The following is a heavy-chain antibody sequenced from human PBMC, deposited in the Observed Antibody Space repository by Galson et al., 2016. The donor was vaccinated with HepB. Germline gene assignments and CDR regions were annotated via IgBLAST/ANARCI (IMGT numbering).Heavy chain of an antibody. D-gene: IGHD2-2*01. Sequence: QSGAEVKKPGESLKISCKGSGYSFTSYWIGWVRQMPGKGLEWMGIIYPADSDTRYSPSFQGQVTISVDKSISPAYLHWRSLKASDTAMYYCARHGAGVAMPLFYYGMDVWGQGTTVTVFS. J-gene: IGHJ6*02. CDR2: IYPADSDT. CDR1: GYSFTSYW. CDR3: ARHGAGVAMPLFYYGMDV. V-gene: IGHV5-51*01.